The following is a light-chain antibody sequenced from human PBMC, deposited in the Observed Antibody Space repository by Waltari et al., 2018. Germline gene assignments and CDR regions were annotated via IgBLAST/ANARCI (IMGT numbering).Light chain of an antibody. J-gene: IGKJ1*01. Sequence: DIQMTQSPPSLSASVGDRVTITCRASQGISSYFSWYQQKPGKAPNLLIYAASSLQSGVPSRFSGSGSGTDFTLTSSSLQPEDFATYYCQQSYSTPRTFGQGTRVEIK. CDR2: AAS. V-gene: IGKV1-39*01. CDR1: QGISSY. CDR3: QQSYSTPRT.